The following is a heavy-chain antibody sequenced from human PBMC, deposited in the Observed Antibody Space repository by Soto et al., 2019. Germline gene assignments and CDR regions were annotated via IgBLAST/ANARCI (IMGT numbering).Heavy chain of an antibody. CDR2: ISYDGSNK. V-gene: IGHV3-30-3*01. D-gene: IGHD5-12*01. Sequence: VGSLRLSCAASGFTFSSYAMHWVRQAPGKGLEWVAVISYDGSNKYYADSVKGRFTISRDNSKNTLYLQMNSLRAEDTAVYYCASGMVAMKNWFDPWGQGTLVTVSS. J-gene: IGHJ5*02. CDR3: ASGMVAMKNWFDP. CDR1: GFTFSSYA.